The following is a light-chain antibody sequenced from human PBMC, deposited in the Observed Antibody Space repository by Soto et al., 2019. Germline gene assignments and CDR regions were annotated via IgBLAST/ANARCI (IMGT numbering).Light chain of an antibody. CDR2: TTS. V-gene: IGKV1-27*01. CDR1: QDIGIY. CDR3: QINVGAPRT. J-gene: IGKJ1*01. Sequence: DIQMTQYPSSLSASVGDRVTITCRASQDIGIYLAWYQQKSGRVPKLLIYTTSTLHSGVPSRFSGSGSGTEFTLTISSLQPEDFATYFCQINVGAPRTFGQGTKVEIK.